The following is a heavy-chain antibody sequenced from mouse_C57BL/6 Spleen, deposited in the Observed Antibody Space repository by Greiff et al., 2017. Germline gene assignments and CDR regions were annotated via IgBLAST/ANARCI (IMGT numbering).Heavy chain of an antibody. CDR1: GYSFTGYY. Sequence: VQLQQPGPELVMPGASVKISCKASGYSFTGYYMHWVKQSHGHILDWIGYIYPSDGVSSYNQKFKGKATLTVDKSSSTAYMELRSLTSEDSAVYYCARAQSTYAMDYWGQGTSVTVSS. V-gene: IGHV1-31*01. D-gene: IGHD3-2*02. J-gene: IGHJ4*01. CDR2: IYPSDGVS. CDR3: ARAQSTYAMDY.